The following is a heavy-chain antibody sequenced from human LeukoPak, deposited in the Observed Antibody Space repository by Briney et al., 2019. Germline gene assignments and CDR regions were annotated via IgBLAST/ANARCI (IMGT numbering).Heavy chain of an antibody. CDR3: ARGDGYSSSWGSPAGY. CDR2: INPSSGDT. D-gene: IGHD6-13*01. J-gene: IGHJ4*02. V-gene: IGHV1-2*02. CDR1: GYTFTSYG. Sequence: ASVKVSCKASGYTFTSYGISWVRQAPGQGLEWMGWINPSSGDTNYAQKFQDRVTMTRDTSISTAYMGLSSLRSEDTAVYYCARGDGYSSSWGSPAGYWGQGTLVTVSS.